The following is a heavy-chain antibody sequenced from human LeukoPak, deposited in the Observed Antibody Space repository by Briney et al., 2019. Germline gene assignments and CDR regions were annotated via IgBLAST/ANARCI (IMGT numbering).Heavy chain of an antibody. CDR2: IKQDGSEK. CDR1: GFTFSSYE. V-gene: IGHV3-7*01. J-gene: IGHJ4*02. Sequence: GGSLRLSCAASGFTFSSYEMNWVRQAPGKGLEWVANIKQDGSEKYYVDSVKGRFSVSRDNARNSLYLQMNSLRSEDTAVYYCVRYNNGLDYWGQGTLVTVSS. D-gene: IGHD2-8*01. CDR3: VRYNNGLDY.